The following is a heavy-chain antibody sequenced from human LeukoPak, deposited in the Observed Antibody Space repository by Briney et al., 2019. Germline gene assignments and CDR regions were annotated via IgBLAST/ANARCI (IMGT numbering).Heavy chain of an antibody. D-gene: IGHD2-15*01. J-gene: IGHJ5*02. V-gene: IGHV3-11*01. Sequence: PGGSLRLSCAASGFTFSDYYMSWIRQAPGKGLEWVSYISSSGSTIYYADSVKGRFTISRDNAKNSLYLQMNSLRAEDTAVYYCARVPENMRYCSGGSCGNWFDPWGQGTLVTVSS. CDR1: GFTFSDYY. CDR2: ISSSGSTI. CDR3: ARVPENMRYCSGGSCGNWFDP.